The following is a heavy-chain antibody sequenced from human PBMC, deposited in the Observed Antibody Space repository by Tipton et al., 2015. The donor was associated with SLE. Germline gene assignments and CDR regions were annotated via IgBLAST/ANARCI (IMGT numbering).Heavy chain of an antibody. J-gene: IGHJ4*02. Sequence: TLSLTCIVSGGSINSFDYHWAWVRQAPGMGLEWIGSVDYSGVTDYKASLESRVAISLDPSKNHFSLQLTGMTAADAGMFFCFSPPHYWGQGILVTVSS. CDR3: FSPPHY. CDR2: VDYSGVT. CDR1: GGSINSFDYH. V-gene: IGHV4-39*07.